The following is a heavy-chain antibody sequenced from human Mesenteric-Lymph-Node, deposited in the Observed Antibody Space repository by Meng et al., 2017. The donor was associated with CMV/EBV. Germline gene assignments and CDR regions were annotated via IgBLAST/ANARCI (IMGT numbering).Heavy chain of an antibody. CDR2: IRQDGSEK. Sequence: SLSCAASGFTFSSYWMSWVRQAPGKGLEWVANIRQDGSEKNYVDSVKGRFTISRDNAKNSLFLQMNSLRVEDTAVYYCAGGLWQSDYWGQGTLVTVSS. D-gene: IGHD2-15*01. CDR1: GFTFSSYW. J-gene: IGHJ4*02. CDR3: AGGLWQSDY. V-gene: IGHV3-7*01.